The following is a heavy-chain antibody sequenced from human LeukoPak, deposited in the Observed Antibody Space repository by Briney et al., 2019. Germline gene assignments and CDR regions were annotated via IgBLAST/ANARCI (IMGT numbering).Heavy chain of an antibody. D-gene: IGHD2-21*02. CDR3: ARVLVTATTYYFDY. Sequence: PSETLSLTCTVSGGSISTYYWSWIRQPPGKGLEWIGYIYYSGSTNYNPSLKSRVTISVDTSKNQFSLKLSSVTAADTAVYYCARVLVTATTYYFDYWGQGTLVTVSS. V-gene: IGHV4-59*01. J-gene: IGHJ4*02. CDR1: GGSISTYY. CDR2: IYYSGST.